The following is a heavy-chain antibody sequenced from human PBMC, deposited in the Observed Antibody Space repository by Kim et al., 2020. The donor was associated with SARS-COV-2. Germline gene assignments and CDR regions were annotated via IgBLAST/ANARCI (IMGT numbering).Heavy chain of an antibody. CDR3: TKAHKHTRTFTTGQNPDG. CDR1: GFTFNHYA. V-gene: IGHV3-23*01. J-gene: IGHJ4*02. D-gene: IGHD1-1*01. CDR2: ISSSGNLT. Sequence: GGSLRLSCEGSGFTFNHYAMSWVRQAPGKGLEWVSAISSSGNLTYYADASKVRFSITIDNSGGTVSLQMRNLRLEDTAISYCTKAHKHTRTFTTGQNPDGWGQGTLVTVP.